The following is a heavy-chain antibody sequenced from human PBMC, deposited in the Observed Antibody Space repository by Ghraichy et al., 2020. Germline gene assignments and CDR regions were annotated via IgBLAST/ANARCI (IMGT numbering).Heavy chain of an antibody. CDR2: IVVGSGNT. V-gene: IGHV1-58*01. Sequence: SVKVSCKASGFTFTSSAVQWVRQARGQRLEWIGWIVVGSGNTNYAQKFQERVTITRDMSTSTAYMELSSLRSEDTAVYYCAAASAVAGFNFDYWGQGTLVTVSS. D-gene: IGHD6-19*01. J-gene: IGHJ4*02. CDR1: GFTFTSSA. CDR3: AAASAVAGFNFDY.